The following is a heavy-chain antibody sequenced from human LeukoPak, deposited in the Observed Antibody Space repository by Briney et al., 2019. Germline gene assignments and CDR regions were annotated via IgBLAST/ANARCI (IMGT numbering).Heavy chain of an antibody. D-gene: IGHD2-2*01. CDR1: GGSISSYY. CDR2: IYYSGST. Sequence: SETLSLTXTVSGGSISSYYWSWIRQPPGKGLEWIGYIYYSGSTNYNPSLKSRVTISVDTSKNQFSLKLSSVTAADTAVYYCARTVVVPAATFDPWGQGTLVTVSS. J-gene: IGHJ5*02. V-gene: IGHV4-59*01. CDR3: ARTVVVPAATFDP.